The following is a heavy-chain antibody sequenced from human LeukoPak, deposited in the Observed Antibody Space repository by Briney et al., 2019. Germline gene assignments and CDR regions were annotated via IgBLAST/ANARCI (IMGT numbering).Heavy chain of an antibody. CDR2: ISTSSGYI. D-gene: IGHD1-7*01. V-gene: IGHV3-21*04. Sequence: GGSLRLSCAASGFTFSSYSMNWVRQAPGKGLEWVSSISTSSGYIYYADSVKGRFTISRDNSKNTLYLQMNSLRAEDTAVYYCAKGSGNSLYYYYYYYMDXXXKGTTVTVSS. CDR1: GFTFSSYS. CDR3: AKGSGNSLYYYYYYYMDX. J-gene: IGHJ6*03.